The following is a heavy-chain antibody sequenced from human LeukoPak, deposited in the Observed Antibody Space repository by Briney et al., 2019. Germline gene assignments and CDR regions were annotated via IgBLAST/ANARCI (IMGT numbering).Heavy chain of an antibody. D-gene: IGHD3-22*01. V-gene: IGHV4-59*01. CDR3: ARASNYDSSGYYFYWYFDL. CDR2: IYYSGAS. Sequence: SQSLSPTCTLSARSLSSYYCGWVRQTPEDLLGWVGYIYYSGASKYNPSLRSRLTISIDTSKSRFSLKLSSVTGADTAVYYCARASNYDSSGYYFYWYFDLWGRGTLVTVSS. J-gene: IGHJ2*01. CDR1: ARSLSSYY.